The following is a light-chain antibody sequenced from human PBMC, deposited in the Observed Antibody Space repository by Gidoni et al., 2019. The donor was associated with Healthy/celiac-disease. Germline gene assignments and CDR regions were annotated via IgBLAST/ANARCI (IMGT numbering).Light chain of an antibody. V-gene: IGKV3-15*01. J-gene: IGKJ4*01. CDR1: QAINSN. Sequence: EVVMTQSPAIVSVSPGDTATLSCRASQAINSNLAWYQQRPGQAPRLLIYGASTRATGIPARFSGSGSGTEFTLTISSLQFEDFAVYYCHQYRNWPSLTFXGXIKVDIK. CDR3: HQYRNWPSLT. CDR2: GAS.